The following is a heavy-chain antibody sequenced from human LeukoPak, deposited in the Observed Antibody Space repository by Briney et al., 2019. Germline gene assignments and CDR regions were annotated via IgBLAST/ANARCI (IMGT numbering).Heavy chain of an antibody. Sequence: SETLSLTCAVYGGSFSGYYWSWIRQPPGKGLEWIGEINHSGSTNYNPSLKSRVTISVDTSKNQSSLKLSSVTAADTAVYYCARVVPAAIRAQANFDYWGQGTLVTVSS. CDR1: GGSFSGYY. CDR2: INHSGST. D-gene: IGHD2-2*01. CDR3: ARVVPAAIRAQANFDY. J-gene: IGHJ4*02. V-gene: IGHV4-34*01.